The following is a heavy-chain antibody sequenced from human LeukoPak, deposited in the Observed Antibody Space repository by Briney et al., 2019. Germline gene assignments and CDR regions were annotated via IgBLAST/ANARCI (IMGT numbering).Heavy chain of an antibody. D-gene: IGHD3-16*01. CDR1: GFPFNAYW. J-gene: IGHJ6*02. CDR3: ARGGGLDV. CDR2: IRQDGDTK. V-gene: IGHV3-7*03. Sequence: TGGSLRLSCAASGFPFNAYWMTWVRQAPGKGLEWVANIRQDGDTKYYVDSVKGRFTISRDNAKNSLYLQMSNLRAEDTAVYFCARGGGLDVWGQGATATVSS.